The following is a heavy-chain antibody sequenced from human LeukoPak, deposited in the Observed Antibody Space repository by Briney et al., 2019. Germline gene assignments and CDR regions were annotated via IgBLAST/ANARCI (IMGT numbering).Heavy chain of an antibody. Sequence: ASVNVSCKASGYTFTSYCMHWVRQAPGQGLEWMGIINPSGGSTSYAQKFQDRVTMTRDTSTSTVYMELSSLRSEDTAVYYCARSPDPGIAARLPEGYWGQGTLVTVSS. CDR2: INPSGGST. D-gene: IGHD6-6*01. CDR1: GYTFTSYC. CDR3: ARSPDPGIAARLPEGY. V-gene: IGHV1-46*01. J-gene: IGHJ4*02.